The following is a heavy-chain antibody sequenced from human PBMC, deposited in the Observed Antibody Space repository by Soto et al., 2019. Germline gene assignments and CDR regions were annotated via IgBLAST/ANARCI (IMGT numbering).Heavy chain of an antibody. CDR1: GFTFSDYY. J-gene: IGHJ6*03. Sequence: GGSLRLSCAASGFTFSDYYMSWIRQAPGKGLEWVSYISSSGSTIYYADSVKGRFTISRDNAKNSLYLQMNSLRAEDTAVYYCARDHRGNYYYYYYMDVWGKGTTVTVSS. V-gene: IGHV3-11*01. CDR2: ISSSGSTI. D-gene: IGHD3-10*01. CDR3: ARDHRGNYYYYYYMDV.